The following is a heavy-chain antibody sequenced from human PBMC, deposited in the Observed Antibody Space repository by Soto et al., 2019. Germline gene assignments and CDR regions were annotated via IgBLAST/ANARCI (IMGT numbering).Heavy chain of an antibody. CDR1: GGSISSYY. V-gene: IGHV4-59*01. D-gene: IGHD3-22*01. CDR3: ARDLTYYYDSRGAFDI. CDR2: IYYSGST. J-gene: IGHJ3*02. Sequence: PSETLSLTCTVSGGSISSYYWSWIRQPPGKGLEWIGYIYYSGSTNYNPSLKSRVTISVDTSKNQFSLKLSSVTAADTAVYYCARDLTYYYDSRGAFDIWGQGTMVTVSS.